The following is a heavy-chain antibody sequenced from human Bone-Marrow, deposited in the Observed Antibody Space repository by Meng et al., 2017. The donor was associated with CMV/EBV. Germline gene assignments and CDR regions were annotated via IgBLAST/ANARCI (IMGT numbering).Heavy chain of an antibody. D-gene: IGHD5-12*01. J-gene: IGHJ4*02. CDR1: GFTFDDYG. CDR2: INWNGGST. Sequence: GESLKISCAASGFTFDDYGMSWVRQAPGKGLEWVSGINWNGGSTGYADSVKGRFTISRDNAKNSLYLQMNSLRAEDTALYFCARGGWLRCSDYWGQGTLVTVSS. CDR3: ARGGWLRCSDY. V-gene: IGHV3-20*04.